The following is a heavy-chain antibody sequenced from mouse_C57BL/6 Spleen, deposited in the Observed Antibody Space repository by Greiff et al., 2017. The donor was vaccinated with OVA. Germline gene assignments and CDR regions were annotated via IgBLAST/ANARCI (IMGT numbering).Heavy chain of an antibody. V-gene: IGHV14-4*01. CDR3: TPRPFAY. CDR1: GFNIKDDY. CDR2: IDPENGDT. Sequence: EVQLQQSGAELVRPGASVKLSCTASGFNIKDDYMHWVKQRPEQGLEWIGWIDPENGDTEYASKFQGKATITADTSTNTAYLQLSSVTSEYTAVYYCTPRPFAYWGQGTLVTVSA. J-gene: IGHJ3*01.